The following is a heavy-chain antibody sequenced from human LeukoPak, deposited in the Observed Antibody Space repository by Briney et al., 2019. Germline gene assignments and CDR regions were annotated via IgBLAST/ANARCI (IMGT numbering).Heavy chain of an antibody. Sequence: SETLSLTCSVSGGSVSSYYWSWIRQSPGKGLEWIGYIHNSGRTNYNPSLKSRVTGFVDTSKNQVSLRLSSVTAADTAVYYCARHGTVSSESYFDYWGQGALVTVSS. D-gene: IGHD1-26*01. V-gene: IGHV4-59*08. CDR2: IHNSGRT. CDR3: ARHGTVSSESYFDY. CDR1: GGSVSSYY. J-gene: IGHJ4*02.